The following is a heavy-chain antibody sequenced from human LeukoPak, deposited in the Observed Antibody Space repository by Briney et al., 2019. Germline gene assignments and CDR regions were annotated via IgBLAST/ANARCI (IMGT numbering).Heavy chain of an antibody. D-gene: IGHD6-13*01. CDR1: GGSISSYY. Sequence: SETLSLTCTVSGGSISSYYWSWIRQPPGKGLEWIGYIYYSGSTNYNPSLKSRVTISVDTSKNQFSLKLSSVTAADTAVYYCARDLRKKIAAVGTSYYYYYGMDVWGQGTTVTVSS. V-gene: IGHV4-59*01. CDR2: IYYSGST. J-gene: IGHJ6*02. CDR3: ARDLRKKIAAVGTSYYYYYGMDV.